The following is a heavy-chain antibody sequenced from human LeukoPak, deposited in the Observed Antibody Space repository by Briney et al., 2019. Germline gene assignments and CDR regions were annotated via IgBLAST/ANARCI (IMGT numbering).Heavy chain of an antibody. CDR3: ARAVLYYYDSSGYNPFDY. Sequence: ASVKVSCKASGYTFTSYGISWVRQAPGQGLEWMGWISAYNGNTNYAQKLQGRVTMTTDTSTSTAYMELRSLRSDDTAVYYCARAVLYYYDSSGYNPFDYWGQGTLATVSS. CDR1: GYTFTSYG. V-gene: IGHV1-18*01. D-gene: IGHD3-22*01. CDR2: ISAYNGNT. J-gene: IGHJ4*02.